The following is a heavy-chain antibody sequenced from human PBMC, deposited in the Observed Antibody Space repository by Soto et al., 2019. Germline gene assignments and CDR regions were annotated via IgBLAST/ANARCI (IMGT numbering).Heavy chain of an antibody. CDR1: GGSISSGGYS. Sequence: PSETLSLTCAVSGGSISSGGYSWSWIRQPPGKGLEWIGYIYHSGSTYYNPSLKSRVTISVDRSKNQFSLKLSSVTAADTAVYYCARRSGYDLNYGMDVWGQGTTVTVSS. V-gene: IGHV4-30-2*01. CDR2: IYHSGST. CDR3: ARRSGYDLNYGMDV. J-gene: IGHJ6*02. D-gene: IGHD5-12*01.